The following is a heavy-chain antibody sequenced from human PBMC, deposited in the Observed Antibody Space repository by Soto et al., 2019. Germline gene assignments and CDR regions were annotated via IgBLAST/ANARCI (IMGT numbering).Heavy chain of an antibody. Sequence: GSLRLSCAASGFTFSSYAMSWVRQAPGKGLECVSACSGSGGSTYYADSVKGRFTISRDNSKNTLYLQMNSLRAEDTAVFYCAKERSSGWSFDYWGQGTLVTVSS. CDR1: GFTFSSYA. D-gene: IGHD6-19*01. J-gene: IGHJ4*02. CDR3: AKERSSGWSFDY. CDR2: CSGSGGST. V-gene: IGHV3-23*01.